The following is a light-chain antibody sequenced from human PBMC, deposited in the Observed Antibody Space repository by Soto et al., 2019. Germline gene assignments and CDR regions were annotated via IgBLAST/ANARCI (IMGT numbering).Light chain of an antibody. V-gene: IGKV3-15*01. CDR1: QSVRNS. Sequence: EIVLTQSPGTLSLSPGERATLSCRASQSVRNSLAWYQQKPGQAPRLVIYGASTRATGFPARFSGSGSGTEFTLTISSLQSEDFAVYYCQHYNNGPRFGQGTNVDI. CDR2: GAS. J-gene: IGKJ1*01. CDR3: QHYNNGPR.